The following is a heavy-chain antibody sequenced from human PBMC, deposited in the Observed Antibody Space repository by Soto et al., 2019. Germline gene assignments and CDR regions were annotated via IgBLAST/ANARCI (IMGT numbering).Heavy chain of an antibody. V-gene: IGHV1-2*02. CDR1: GYTFTGYY. J-gene: IGHJ4*02. CDR3: ARDLGGDDYVWGSYRSYY. Sequence: WASVKVSCKASGYTFTGYYMHWVRQAPGQGLEWMGWINPNSGGTNYAQKFQGRVTMTRDTSISTAYMELSRLRSDDTAVYYCARDLGGDDYVWGSYRSYYRGQGTLVTVSS. CDR2: INPNSGGT. D-gene: IGHD3-16*02.